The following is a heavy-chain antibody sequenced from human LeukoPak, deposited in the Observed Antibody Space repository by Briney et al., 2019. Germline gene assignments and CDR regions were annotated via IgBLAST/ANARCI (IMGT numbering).Heavy chain of an antibody. D-gene: IGHD3-10*01. CDR2: ISSSSSYI. CDR3: AREPTLITMVRGGRSGMDV. CDR1: GFTFSSYS. Sequence: GRSLRLSCAASGFTFSSYSMNWVRQAPGKGLEWVSSISSSSSYIYYADSVKGRFTISRDNAKNSLYLQMNSLRAEDTAVYYCAREPTLITMVRGGRSGMDVWGQGTTVTVSS. J-gene: IGHJ6*02. V-gene: IGHV3-21*01.